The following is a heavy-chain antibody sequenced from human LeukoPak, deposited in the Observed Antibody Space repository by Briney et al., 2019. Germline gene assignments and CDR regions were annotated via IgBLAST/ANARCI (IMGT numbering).Heavy chain of an antibody. J-gene: IGHJ4*02. Sequence: ASVKVSCKASGYPFIGNYIHWVRQAPGQGLEWMGWINPNSGGTQYSQKFQGRVTLTRDTSITTGYMELSGLTSDDAAVYYCASLSYYDLSGYFYWGQGTLVTVSS. CDR3: ASLSYYDLSGYFY. CDR2: INPNSGGT. CDR1: GYPFIGNY. D-gene: IGHD3-22*01. V-gene: IGHV1-2*02.